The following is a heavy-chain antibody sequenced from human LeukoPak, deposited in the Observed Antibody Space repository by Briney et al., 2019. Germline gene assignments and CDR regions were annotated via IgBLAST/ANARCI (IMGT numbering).Heavy chain of an antibody. D-gene: IGHD1-7*01. CDR3: ARDVAWNYDL. J-gene: IGHJ4*02. CDR1: GFTFSNYW. Sequence: PGGSLRLSCVGSGFTFSNYWMNWVRQAPGKGLEWVANIKGSDKGHVDSVKGRFSVSRDDARNSLYLQMDSLRAEDTAVYYCARDVAWNYDLWGQGTVVRVSS. V-gene: IGHV3-7*01. CDR2: IKGSDK.